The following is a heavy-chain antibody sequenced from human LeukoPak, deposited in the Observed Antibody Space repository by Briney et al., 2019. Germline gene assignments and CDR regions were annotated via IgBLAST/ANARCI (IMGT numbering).Heavy chain of an antibody. V-gene: IGHV1-46*01. D-gene: IGHD3-22*01. CDR2: INPSGGST. CDR3: AREEDYYDSGGYYGPTTLLYGIDV. J-gene: IGHJ6*02. Sequence: ASVKVSCKASGYTFTSYYMHWVRQAPGQGLEWMGIINPSGGSTSYAQKFQGRVTMTRDTSTSTVYMELSSLRSEDTAVYYCAREEDYYDSGGYYGPTTLLYGIDVWGQGTTVTVSS. CDR1: GYTFTSYY.